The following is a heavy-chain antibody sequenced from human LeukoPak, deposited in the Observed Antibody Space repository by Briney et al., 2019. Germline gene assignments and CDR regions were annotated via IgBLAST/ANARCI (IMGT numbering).Heavy chain of an antibody. Sequence: SETLSLTCAVYGGSFSGYYWSWIRQPPGKGLEWIGEINHSGSTNYNPSLKSRVTISVDTSKNQFSLKLSSVTAADTAVYYCARGRGYSYGKRGGFDYWGQGTLVTVSS. CDR1: GGSFSGYY. CDR2: INHSGST. D-gene: IGHD5-18*01. V-gene: IGHV4-34*01. J-gene: IGHJ4*02. CDR3: ARGRGYSYGKRGGFDY.